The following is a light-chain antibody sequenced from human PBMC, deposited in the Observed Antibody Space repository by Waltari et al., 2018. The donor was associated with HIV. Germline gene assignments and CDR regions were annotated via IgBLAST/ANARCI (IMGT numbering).Light chain of an antibody. CDR1: SHDVGGFNY. CDR3: CSYSSSGTVL. CDR2: DVS. J-gene: IGLJ2*01. Sequence: HSVLTQPASMSGSLGQSITISCLGSSHDVGGFNYVSWYQQNPDKTPRLVIYDVSNRPSGVSCRFSGSKSGSAASLTISGLQPEDEADYYCCSYSSSGTVLFGGGTRLTVL. V-gene: IGLV2-14*03.